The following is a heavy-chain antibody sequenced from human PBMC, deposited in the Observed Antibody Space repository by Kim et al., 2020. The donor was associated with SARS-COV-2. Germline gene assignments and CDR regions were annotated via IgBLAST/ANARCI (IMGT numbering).Heavy chain of an antibody. Sequence: YNPSLKSRVTISVDTAKTQFSLKLSSVTAADTAVYYCASSRGSDDAFDIWGQGTMVTVSS. J-gene: IGHJ3*02. D-gene: IGHD3-10*01. V-gene: IGHV4-59*01. CDR3: ASSRGSDDAFDI.